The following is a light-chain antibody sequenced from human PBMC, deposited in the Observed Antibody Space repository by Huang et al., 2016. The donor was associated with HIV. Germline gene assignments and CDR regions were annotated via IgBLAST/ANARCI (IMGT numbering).Light chain of an antibody. Sequence: EIVLTQSPATLSLSPGDRATLSCKASQSVSSSLAWYQPNPGQAPRLLIHDTSNRATGIPARFSGSESGTNFTLTISSLEPEDFAVYYCQQRSNWPLFTFGPGTKVDIK. CDR2: DTS. CDR3: QQRSNWPLFT. J-gene: IGKJ3*01. V-gene: IGKV3-11*01. CDR1: QSVSSS.